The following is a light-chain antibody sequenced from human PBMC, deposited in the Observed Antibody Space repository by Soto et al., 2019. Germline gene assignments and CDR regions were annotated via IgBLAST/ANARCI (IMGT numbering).Light chain of an antibody. CDR1: QSVSSTS. CDR2: VSS. CDR3: QQYGSSPRT. Sequence: EIVFTQSPGTLSLSPGEIATLSCSASQSVSSTSFAWYQQKPGQAPRLLIHVSSSRATGIPDRFSGSGSGTDFTLTISSLQPEDFAVYYCQQYGSSPRTFGQGTQVEIK. V-gene: IGKV3-20*01. J-gene: IGKJ1*01.